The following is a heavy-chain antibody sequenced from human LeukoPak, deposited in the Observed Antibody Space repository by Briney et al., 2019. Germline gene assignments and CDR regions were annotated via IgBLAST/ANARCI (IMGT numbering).Heavy chain of an antibody. D-gene: IGHD6-13*01. CDR2: IYYSGST. J-gene: IGHJ6*03. V-gene: IGHV4-59*01. Sequence: SETLSLTCTVSGGSISSYYWSWIRQPPGKGLEWIGYIYYSGSTNYNPSLKSRVTISVDTSKNQFSLKLSSVTAADTTVYYCARSYSSSWYYYYYMDVWGKGTTVTVSS. CDR1: GGSISSYY. CDR3: ARSYSSSWYYYYYMDV.